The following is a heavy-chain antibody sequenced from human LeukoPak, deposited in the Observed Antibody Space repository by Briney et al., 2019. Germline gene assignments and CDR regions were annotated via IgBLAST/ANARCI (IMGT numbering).Heavy chain of an antibody. CDR2: IHPDGSQK. J-gene: IGHJ4*02. D-gene: IGHD3-22*01. V-gene: IGHV3-7*01. CDR3: ATDRGYSSFDH. CDR1: GFTFSTYW. Sequence: GGSLRLSCEGSGFTFSTYWMDWVRQSPGKRLEWVASIHPDGSQKDYGESVKGRFSISRDNAKKSLYLQMNSLRAEDTATYYCATDRGYSSFDHWGQGTLVTVSS.